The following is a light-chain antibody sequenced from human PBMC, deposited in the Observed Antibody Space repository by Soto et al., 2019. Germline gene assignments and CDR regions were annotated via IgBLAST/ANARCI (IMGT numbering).Light chain of an antibody. V-gene: IGKV3-15*01. CDR1: QGIGDT. J-gene: IGKJ4*01. Sequence: EVVLTQSPATLSVSPGEGVTLSCRASQGIGDTLDWYQHRPGQTPRLLIFDTSATATGVPARLSGSWSRPKFTLPINSLQSEDFAIYYCQRYHNWPLTVGGGTKVDIK. CDR2: DTS. CDR3: QRYHNWPLT.